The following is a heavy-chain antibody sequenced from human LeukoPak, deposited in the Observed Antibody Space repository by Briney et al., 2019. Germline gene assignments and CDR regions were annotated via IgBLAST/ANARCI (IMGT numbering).Heavy chain of an antibody. V-gene: IGHV1-18*01. CDR1: GYTFTSYG. CDR3: ARAPTYYYDSSGYYPLDS. J-gene: IGHJ4*02. CDR2: ISAYNGYT. Sequence: ASVKVSCKASGYTFTSYGISWVRQAPGQGLEWMGWISAYNGYTNYAQKLQGRVTMTTDTSTSTAYMELRSLRSDDTAVYYCARAPTYYYDSSGYYPLDSWGQGALVTVSS. D-gene: IGHD3-22*01.